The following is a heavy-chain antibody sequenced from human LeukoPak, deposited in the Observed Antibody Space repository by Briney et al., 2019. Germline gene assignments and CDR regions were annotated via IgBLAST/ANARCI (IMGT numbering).Heavy chain of an antibody. Sequence: GASVKVSCKASGGTFSSYAISWVRQAPGQGLEWMGGIIPIFGTANYAQKFQGRVTITADESTSTAYMEPSSLRSEDTAVYYCASPIYYGSGSFGYWGQGTLVTVSS. D-gene: IGHD3-10*01. CDR2: IIPIFGTA. CDR1: GGTFSSYA. V-gene: IGHV1-69*01. CDR3: ASPIYYGSGSFGY. J-gene: IGHJ4*02.